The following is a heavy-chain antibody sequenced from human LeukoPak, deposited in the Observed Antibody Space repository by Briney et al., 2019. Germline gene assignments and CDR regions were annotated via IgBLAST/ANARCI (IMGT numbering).Heavy chain of an antibody. Sequence: PSETLSLTCTVSGGSISSYYWSWIRQPPGKGLEWIGYIYYSGSTNYNPSLKSRVTISVDTSKNQFSLKLSSVTAADTAVYYCARPGYCSGGSCFPHAFDIWGQGTMVTVSS. CDR3: ARPGYCSGGSCFPHAFDI. CDR1: GGSISSYY. V-gene: IGHV4-59*08. CDR2: IYYSGST. J-gene: IGHJ3*02. D-gene: IGHD2-15*01.